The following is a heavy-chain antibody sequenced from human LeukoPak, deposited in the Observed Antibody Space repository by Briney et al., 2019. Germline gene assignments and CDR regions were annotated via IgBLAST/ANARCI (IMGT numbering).Heavy chain of an antibody. CDR2: IYHSGST. Sequence: SETLSLTCAVSGGSISSGGYSWNWIRQPPGKGLEWIGYIYHSGSTYYNPSLKSRVTISVDRSKNQFFLKLSSVTAADTAVYYCATASVPDLRGMDVWGQGTTVTVSS. D-gene: IGHD1-14*01. CDR3: ATASVPDLRGMDV. V-gene: IGHV4-30-2*01. J-gene: IGHJ6*02. CDR1: GGSISSGGYS.